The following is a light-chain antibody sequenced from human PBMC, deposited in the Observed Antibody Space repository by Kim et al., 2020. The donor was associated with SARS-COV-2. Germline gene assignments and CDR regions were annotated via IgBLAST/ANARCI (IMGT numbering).Light chain of an antibody. Sequence: ASVGYRLTITCRASQGIATYLAWYQQRPGRAPNLLIYAASTLQSGIPSRFTASGSGTEFALTISSLQPDDFATYYCHQLSSHPFTFGGGTKVDIK. J-gene: IGKJ4*01. CDR3: HQLSSHPFT. CDR1: QGIATY. V-gene: IGKV1-9*01. CDR2: AAS.